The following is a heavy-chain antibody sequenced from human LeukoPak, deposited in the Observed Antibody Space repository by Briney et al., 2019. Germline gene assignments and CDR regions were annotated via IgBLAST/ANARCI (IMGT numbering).Heavy chain of an antibody. J-gene: IGHJ4*02. CDR3: ARVGSSSWYPFDY. D-gene: IGHD6-13*01. CDR2: ISSSSSTI. V-gene: IGHV3-48*04. CDR1: GFTFSSYS. Sequence: GGSLRLSCAASGFTFSSYSMNWVRQAPGKGLEWVSYISSSSSTIYYADSVKGRFTISRDNAKNSLYLQMNSLRAEDTAVYYCARVGSSSWYPFDYWGQGTLVTVSS.